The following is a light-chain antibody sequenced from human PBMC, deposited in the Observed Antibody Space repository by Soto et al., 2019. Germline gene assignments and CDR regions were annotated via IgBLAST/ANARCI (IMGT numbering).Light chain of an antibody. CDR3: QQRSNWPPIT. CDR2: DAS. V-gene: IGKV3-11*01. CDR1: QSVSSN. J-gene: IGKJ5*01. Sequence: EIVMTQSPASLSVSLGEKATXSGRASQSVSSNLAWYQQTPGQAPRLLIHDASHRAAGIPARFSGSGFGTDFTLTISSLEPEDAAVYYCQQRSNWPPITFGQGTRLEI.